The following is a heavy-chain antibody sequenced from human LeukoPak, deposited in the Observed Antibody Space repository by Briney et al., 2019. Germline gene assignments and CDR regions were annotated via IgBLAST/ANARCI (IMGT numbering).Heavy chain of an antibody. Sequence: GGSLRLSCAASGFTFDDYAMHWVRQAPGKGLEWVSGISWNSGSIGYADSVKGRFTISRDNAKNSLYLQMNSLRAEDTALYYCAKDISSGNYYYYHGMDVWGQGTTVTVSS. CDR2: ISWNSGSI. V-gene: IGHV3-9*01. CDR1: GFTFDDYA. J-gene: IGHJ6*02. D-gene: IGHD6-19*01. CDR3: AKDISSGNYYYYHGMDV.